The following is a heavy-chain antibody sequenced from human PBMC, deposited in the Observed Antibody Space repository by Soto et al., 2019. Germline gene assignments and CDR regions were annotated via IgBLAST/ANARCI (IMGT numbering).Heavy chain of an antibody. D-gene: IGHD1-26*01. Sequence: ASVKVSCKASGYTLTSYGISWMRQAPGQGLEWMGWISAYNGNTNYAQKLQGRVTMTTDTSTSTAYMELRSLRSDDTAVYYCARDVIVGATTAFDYWGQGTLVTVS. V-gene: IGHV1-18*04. CDR1: GYTLTSYG. J-gene: IGHJ4*02. CDR3: ARDVIVGATTAFDY. CDR2: ISAYNGNT.